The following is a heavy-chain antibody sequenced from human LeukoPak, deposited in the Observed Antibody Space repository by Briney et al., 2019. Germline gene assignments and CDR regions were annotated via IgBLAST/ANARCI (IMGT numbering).Heavy chain of an antibody. Sequence: GGSLRLSCAASGFTFNNYAMNWVRQAPGKGLEWVSTISGFGGSTYYADSVKGRFTISRDNSKNTVFLQMNSLRAEDTAVYYCAKDTTFHFDYWGQGTLATVSS. CDR2: ISGFGGST. CDR1: GFTFNNYA. CDR3: AKDTTFHFDY. J-gene: IGHJ4*02. V-gene: IGHV3-23*01. D-gene: IGHD1-1*01.